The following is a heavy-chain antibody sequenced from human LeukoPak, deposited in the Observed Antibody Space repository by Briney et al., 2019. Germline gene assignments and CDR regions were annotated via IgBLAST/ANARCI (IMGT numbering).Heavy chain of an antibody. D-gene: IGHD3-10*01. J-gene: IGHJ4*02. Sequence: SETLSLTCAVYGGSFSGYYWSCIPQPPGKGREWIGEINHSGSTNYNPSLKSRVTISVDTSKSQFSLKLSSVTAADTAVYYCARRLLWFGAIDYWGQGTLVTVSS. V-gene: IGHV4-34*01. CDR3: ARRLLWFGAIDY. CDR2: INHSGST. CDR1: GGSFSGYY.